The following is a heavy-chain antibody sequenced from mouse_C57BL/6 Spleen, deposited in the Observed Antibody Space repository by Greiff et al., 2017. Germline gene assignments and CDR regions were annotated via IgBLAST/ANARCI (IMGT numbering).Heavy chain of an antibody. D-gene: IGHD1-1*01. CDR2: IYPGSGST. V-gene: IGHV1-55*01. CDR1: GYTFTSYW. CDR3: ARDRGYYGSNPYAMDY. J-gene: IGHJ4*01. Sequence: VQLQQSGAELVKTGASVKMSCKASGYTFTSYWITWVKQRPGQGLEWIGDIYPGSGSTNYNEKFKSKATLTVDTSSSTAYMQLSSLTSEDSAVYYCARDRGYYGSNPYAMDYWGQRTSVTVFS.